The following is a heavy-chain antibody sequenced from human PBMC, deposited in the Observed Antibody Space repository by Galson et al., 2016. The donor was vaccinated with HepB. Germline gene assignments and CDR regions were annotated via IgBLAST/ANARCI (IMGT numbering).Heavy chain of an antibody. CDR3: AKGEAGTTSGGWYFDL. V-gene: IGHV3-23*01. J-gene: IGHJ2*01. Sequence: SLRLSCAASGFTFNAHWMNWVRQAPGKGLEWVSSISYRGFSTYYADSVKGRFTMSTDNSNNARYLQMNSLRVEDTAVYYCAKGEAGTTSGGWYFDLWGRGTLVTVSS. CDR1: GFTFNAHW. D-gene: IGHD1-7*01. CDR2: ISYRGFST.